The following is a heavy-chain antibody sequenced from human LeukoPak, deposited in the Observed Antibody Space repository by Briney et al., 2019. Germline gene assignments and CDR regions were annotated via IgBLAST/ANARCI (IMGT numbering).Heavy chain of an antibody. D-gene: IGHD3-10*01. CDR3: TTDLGLWFGELWPYFDY. CDR1: GFTFSNAW. Sequence: GGSLRLSCAASGFTFSNAWMSWVRQAPGKGLEWVGRIKSKTDGGTTDYAAPVKGRFTISRDDSKNTLYLQMNSLKTEDTAVYYCTTDLGLWFGELWPYFDYWGQGTLVTVSS. V-gene: IGHV3-15*01. CDR2: IKSKTDGGTT. J-gene: IGHJ4*02.